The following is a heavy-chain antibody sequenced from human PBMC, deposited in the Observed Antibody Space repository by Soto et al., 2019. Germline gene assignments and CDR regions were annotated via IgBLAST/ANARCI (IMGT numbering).Heavy chain of an antibody. CDR3: ARXSSYCSGGSCTFDAFDI. D-gene: IGHD2-15*01. CDR1: GFTFSSYD. V-gene: IGHV3-13*01. Sequence: GGSLRLSCAASGFTFSSYDMHWVRQATGKGLEWVSAIGTAGDTYYPGSVKGRFTISRENAKNSLYLQMNSLRAGDTAVYYCARXSSYCSGGSCTFDAFDIWGQGTMVTVSS. CDR2: IGTAGDT. J-gene: IGHJ3*02.